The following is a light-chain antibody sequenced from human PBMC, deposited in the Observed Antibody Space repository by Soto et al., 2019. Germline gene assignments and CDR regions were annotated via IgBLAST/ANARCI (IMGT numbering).Light chain of an antibody. CDR3: QQYVSWT. V-gene: IGKV3-20*01. CDR1: QTISSNY. Sequence: EIVLTQSPGTLSVSPGVRATLSCRASQTISSNYLAWYQQKPGQAPSLLIYGTSSRATGIPDRFSGSGSGTDFTLTISRLEPEDSAIYYCQQYVSWTFGQGTKVEIK. J-gene: IGKJ1*01. CDR2: GTS.